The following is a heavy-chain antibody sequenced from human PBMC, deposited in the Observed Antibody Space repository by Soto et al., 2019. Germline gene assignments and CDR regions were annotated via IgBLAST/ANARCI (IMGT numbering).Heavy chain of an antibody. D-gene: IGHD1-26*01. J-gene: IGHJ6*02. CDR3: TTEAGAPSSGMDV. CDR2: IKSKTDVGTT. V-gene: IGHV3-15*01. CDR1: GFTLSNAW. Sequence: EVQLVESGGGLVKPGGSLRLSCAASGFTLSNAWMSWVRQAPGKGLEWVGRIKSKTDVGTTDYAAPVKGRFTISRDDSKNTLYLQMNSLKTEDTAVYYCTTEAGAPSSGMDVWGQGTTVTVSS.